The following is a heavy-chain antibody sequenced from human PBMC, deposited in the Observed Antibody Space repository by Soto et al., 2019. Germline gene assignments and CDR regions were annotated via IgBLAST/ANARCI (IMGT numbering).Heavy chain of an antibody. V-gene: IGHV1-3*01. D-gene: IGHD3-10*01. J-gene: IGHJ6*02. CDR3: ARDLYGSGEYYYYYGMDV. Sequence: ASVKVSCKASGYTFTSYAMHWVRQAPGQRLEWMGWINAGNGNTKYSQKFQGRVTITRDTSASTAYMELSSLRSEDTAVYYCARDLYGSGEYYYYYGMDVWGQGTTVTVSS. CDR2: INAGNGNT. CDR1: GYTFTSYA.